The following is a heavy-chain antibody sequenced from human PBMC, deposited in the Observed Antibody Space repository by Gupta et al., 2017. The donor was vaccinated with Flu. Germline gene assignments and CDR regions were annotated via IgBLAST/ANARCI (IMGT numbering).Heavy chain of an antibody. V-gene: IGHV3-23*01. CDR2: ISGGGSIT. Sequence: EVQLLDSGGGLVKPGGSLRLSCAASGFRFSSYALSWVRQAPGKGLEWLSTISGGGSITYYADSVKGRFTISRDNPKNTLYLRMSGLRVEDTAVYYCEGYYDSSGYPGYWGQGTLVSVSS. CDR1: GFRFSSYA. J-gene: IGHJ4*02. CDR3: EGYYDSSGYPGY. D-gene: IGHD3-22*01.